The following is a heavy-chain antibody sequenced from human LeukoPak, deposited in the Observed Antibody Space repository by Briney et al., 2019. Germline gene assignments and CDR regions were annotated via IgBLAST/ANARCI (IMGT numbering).Heavy chain of an antibody. CDR2: ISSNGGST. J-gene: IGHJ6*03. D-gene: IGHD5-18*01. Sequence: QPGGSLRLSCAASGFTFSSYAMHWVRQAPGKGLEYVSAISSNGGSTYYANSVKGRFTISRDNSKNTLYLQMGSLRAEDMAVYYCARAWLDTAMVFDYYYYMDVWGKGTTVTVSS. V-gene: IGHV3-64*01. CDR1: GFTFSSYA. CDR3: ARAWLDTAMVFDYYYYMDV.